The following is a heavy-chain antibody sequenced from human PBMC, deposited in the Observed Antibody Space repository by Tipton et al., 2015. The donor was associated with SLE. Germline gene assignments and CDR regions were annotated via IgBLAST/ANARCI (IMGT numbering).Heavy chain of an antibody. CDR2: IHHSGTT. D-gene: IGHD1-26*01. J-gene: IGHJ4*02. Sequence: TLSLTCTVSGYSISSGYYWGWIRQPPGKGLEWIGYIHHSGTTNYNPSLQSRVTISRDPSKNQFSLKLSSATAADTAVYYCARDQVGVGDFDYWGQGTLVTVSS. CDR3: ARDQVGVGDFDY. V-gene: IGHV4-38-2*02. CDR1: GYSISSGYY.